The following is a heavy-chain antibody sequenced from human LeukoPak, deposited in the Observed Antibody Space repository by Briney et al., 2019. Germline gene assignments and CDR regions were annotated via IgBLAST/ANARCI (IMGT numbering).Heavy chain of an antibody. V-gene: IGHV4-34*01. J-gene: IGHJ4*02. Sequence: PSETLSLTCAVYGGSFSGYYWSWIRQPPGKGLEWIGEISHSGSTNYNPSLKSRVTISVDTSKNQFSLKLSSVTAADTAVYYCARGPPRVTYFDYWGQGTLVTVSS. CDR1: GGSFSGYY. CDR2: ISHSGST. CDR3: ARGPPRVTYFDY.